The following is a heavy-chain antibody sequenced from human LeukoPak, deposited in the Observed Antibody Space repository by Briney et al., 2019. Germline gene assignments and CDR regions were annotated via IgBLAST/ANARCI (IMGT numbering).Heavy chain of an antibody. V-gene: IGHV4-38-2*01. Sequence: PSETLSLTCAVSGYSISSGYYWGWIRQPPGKGLEWIGSMSHSGSTYYNPSLKSRVTISVDTSRNQFSLKLSSVTAADTAVYYCARAPSWFGESEFDYWGQGILVTVSS. D-gene: IGHD3-10*01. CDR1: GYSISSGYY. J-gene: IGHJ4*02. CDR2: MSHSGST. CDR3: ARAPSWFGESEFDY.